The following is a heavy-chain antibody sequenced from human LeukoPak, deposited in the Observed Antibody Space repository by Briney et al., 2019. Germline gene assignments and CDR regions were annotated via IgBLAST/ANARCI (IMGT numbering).Heavy chain of an antibody. V-gene: IGHV3-23*01. CDR2: FSGSGGTT. CDR3: ANGNRCTSPNCLGYYYFYMDV. CDR1: GFTFSSYA. D-gene: IGHD2-8*01. Sequence: PGGSLRLSCAASGFTFSSYAMNWVRQAPGRGLEWVSGFSGSGGTTYYAESVKGRFTISRDNSKNTLYLQMNSLRAEDTAVYYCANGNRCTSPNCLGYYYFYMDVWGKGTTVTVSS. J-gene: IGHJ6*03.